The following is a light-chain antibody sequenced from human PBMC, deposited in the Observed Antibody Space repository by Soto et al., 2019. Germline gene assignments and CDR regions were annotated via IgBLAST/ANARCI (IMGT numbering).Light chain of an antibody. CDR2: DAS. CDR3: QQRSKWRT. CDR1: QSVSGF. J-gene: IGKJ1*01. Sequence: EIVLTQSPATLSLSPGERATLSCRASQSVSGFLAWFQQKPGQAPRLLIYDASKRATGIPARFSGSGFGTDYTLTIRSLEPEDFEVYYCQQRSKWRTFGQGTKVDIK. V-gene: IGKV3-11*01.